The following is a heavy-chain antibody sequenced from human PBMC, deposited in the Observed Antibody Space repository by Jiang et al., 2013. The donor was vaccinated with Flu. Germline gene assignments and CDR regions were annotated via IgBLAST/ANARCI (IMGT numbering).Heavy chain of an antibody. CDR1: GGTFSSSYT. CDR3: ARHMYYYDTNGFEGAYFDY. J-gene: IGHJ4*02. CDR2: IIPMLDIS. D-gene: IGHD3-22*01. Sequence: SGAEVKKPGSSVKVSCKASGGTFSSSYTVTWVRQAPGQGLEWMGRIIPMLDISNYAQRFQGRVTITADKSTSTVYMELSSLRSEDTAIYYCARHMYYYDTNGFEGAYFDYWAEGTFVTVSS. V-gene: IGHV1-69*04.